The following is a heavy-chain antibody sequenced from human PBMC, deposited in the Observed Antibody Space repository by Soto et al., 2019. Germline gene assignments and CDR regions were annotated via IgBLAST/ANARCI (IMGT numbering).Heavy chain of an antibody. V-gene: IGHV4-59*11. J-gene: IGHJ4*02. Sequence: SETLSLTCTVSGASISNHYWSWIRQSPGKGLEWIGYVSNTGITSYSRSIQGRVTISVDSSKNRISLSLSSVTAEDTAFYYCAKSLGYNVDYWGQGTLVTVSS. D-gene: IGHD1-1*01. CDR2: VSNTGIT. CDR1: GASISNHY. CDR3: AKSLGYNVDY.